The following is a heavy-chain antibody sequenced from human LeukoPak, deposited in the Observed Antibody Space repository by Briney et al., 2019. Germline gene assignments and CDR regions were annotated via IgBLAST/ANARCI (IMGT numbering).Heavy chain of an antibody. Sequence: ASVKVSCKASGYTFTSYGISWVRQAPGQGLEWMGWISGYNGNTNYAQKFQGRVTMTRDTSITTAYMELSSLRSEDTAVYYCARGNTGVTGWGQGTLVTVSS. J-gene: IGHJ4*02. D-gene: IGHD2-21*02. CDR3: ARGNTGVTG. CDR2: ISGYNGNT. CDR1: GYTFTSYG. V-gene: IGHV1-18*01.